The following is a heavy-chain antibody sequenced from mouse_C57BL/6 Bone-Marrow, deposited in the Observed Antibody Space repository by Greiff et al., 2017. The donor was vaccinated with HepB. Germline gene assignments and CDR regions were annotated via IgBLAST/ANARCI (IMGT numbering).Heavy chain of an antibody. CDR3: ARRDYGSSYGY. V-gene: IGHV5-6*02. CDR2: ISSGGSYT. CDR1: GFTFSSYG. Sequence: EVKLVESGGDLVKPGGSLKLSCAASGFTFSSYGMSWVRQTPDKRLEWVATISSGGSYTDYPDSVKGRFTISRDNAKNTLYLQMSSLKSEDTAMYYCARRDYGSSYGYWGQGTTLTVSS. J-gene: IGHJ2*01. D-gene: IGHD1-1*01.